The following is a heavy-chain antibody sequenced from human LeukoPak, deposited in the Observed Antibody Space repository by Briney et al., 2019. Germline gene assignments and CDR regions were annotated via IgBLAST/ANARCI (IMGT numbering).Heavy chain of an antibody. V-gene: IGHV1-46*01. CDR3: ATARLSSGYYS. J-gene: IGHJ4*02. CDR2: INPSGGST. CDR1: GYTFTDYY. Sequence: ASVKVSCKASGYTFTDYYLHWVRQAPGQGLEWMGIINPSGGSTSYAQKFQGRVTMTRDTSTSTVYMELSSLRSEDTAVYYCATARLSSGYYSWGQGTLVTVSS. D-gene: IGHD3-22*01.